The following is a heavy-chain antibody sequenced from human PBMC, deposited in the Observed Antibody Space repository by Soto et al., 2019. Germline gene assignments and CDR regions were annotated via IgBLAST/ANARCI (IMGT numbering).Heavy chain of an antibody. CDR1: GGTFSSYA. CDR3: ASFRHIVVVPAAIDFDY. D-gene: IGHD2-2*02. J-gene: IGHJ4*02. Sequence: SVKVSCKASGGTFSSYASSWVRQAPGQGLEWMGGIIPIFGKTNYAQKLQGRVTMTTDKSTSTAYMELRSLRSDDTAVYYCASFRHIVVVPAAIDFDYWGQGTLVTVSS. V-gene: IGHV1-69*05. CDR2: IIPIFGKT.